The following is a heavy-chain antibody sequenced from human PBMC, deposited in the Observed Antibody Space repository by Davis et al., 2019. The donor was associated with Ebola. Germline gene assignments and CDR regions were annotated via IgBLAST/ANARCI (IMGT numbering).Heavy chain of an antibody. D-gene: IGHD1-26*01. CDR3: TREVGGSSDY. J-gene: IGHJ4*02. CDR1: GFTFSSYS. Sequence: GESLKISCAASGFTFSSYSMNWVRQAPGQGLEWVGFIRSKAYGGTTEYAASVKGRFTISRDDSKSIAYLQMNSLKTEDTAVYYCTREVGGSSDYWGQGTLVTVSS. CDR2: IRSKAYGGTT. V-gene: IGHV3-49*04.